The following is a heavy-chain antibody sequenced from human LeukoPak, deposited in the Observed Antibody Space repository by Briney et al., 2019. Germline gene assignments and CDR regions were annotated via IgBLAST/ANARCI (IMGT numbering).Heavy chain of an antibody. CDR1: GYTPTELS. Sequence: ASVKVSCKVSGYTPTELSMHWVRQAPGKGLEWMGGFDPEDGETIYAQKFQGRVTMTEDTSTDTAYMELSSLRSEDTAVYYCATDQRHGFGELYYGMDVWGQGTTVTVSS. J-gene: IGHJ6*02. V-gene: IGHV1-24*01. D-gene: IGHD3-10*01. CDR3: ATDQRHGFGELYYGMDV. CDR2: FDPEDGET.